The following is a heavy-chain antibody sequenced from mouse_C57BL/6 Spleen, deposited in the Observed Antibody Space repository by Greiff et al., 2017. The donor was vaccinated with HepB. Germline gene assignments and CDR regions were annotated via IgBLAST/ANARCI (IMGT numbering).Heavy chain of an antibody. CDR1: GFTFTDYY. Sequence: EVKLLESGGGLVQPGGSLSLSCAASGFTFTDYYMSWVRQPPGKALEWLGFIRNKANGYTTEYSASVKGRFTISRDNSQSILYLQMNALRAEDSATYYCARSGSTGAMDYWGQGTSVTVSS. D-gene: IGHD1-1*01. CDR2: IRNKANGYTT. V-gene: IGHV7-3*01. J-gene: IGHJ4*01. CDR3: ARSGSTGAMDY.